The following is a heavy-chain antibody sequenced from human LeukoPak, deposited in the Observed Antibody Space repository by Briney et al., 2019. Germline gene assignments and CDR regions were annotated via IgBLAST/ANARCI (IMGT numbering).Heavy chain of an antibody. CDR2: ISSSSSTI. Sequence: GGSLRLSCAASGSTFSSYSINWVRQAPGKGLEWVSYISSSSSTIYYADSLKGRFTISRDNAKNSLYLQMNSLRAEDTAVYYCARGRGTVTTGYYFDYWGQGTLVTVSS. J-gene: IGHJ4*02. V-gene: IGHV3-48*04. CDR3: ARGRGTVTTGYYFDY. D-gene: IGHD4-17*01. CDR1: GSTFSSYS.